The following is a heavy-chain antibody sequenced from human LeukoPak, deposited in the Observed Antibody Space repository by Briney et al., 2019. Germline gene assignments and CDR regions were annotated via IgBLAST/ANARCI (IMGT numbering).Heavy chain of an antibody. V-gene: IGHV4-34*01. D-gene: IGHD3-10*01. J-gene: IGHJ4*02. Sequence: PSETLSLTCAVYGGSFSGYYWSWIRQPPGKGLEWIGEINHSGSTNYNPSLKGRVTISVDTSKNQFSLKLSSVTAADTAVYYCARERPRLTYGSGSYYNGYYFDYWGQGTLVTVSS. CDR3: ARERPRLTYGSGSYYNGYYFDY. CDR1: GGSFSGYY. CDR2: INHSGST.